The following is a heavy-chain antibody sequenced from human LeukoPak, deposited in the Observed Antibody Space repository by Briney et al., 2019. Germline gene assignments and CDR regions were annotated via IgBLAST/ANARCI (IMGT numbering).Heavy chain of an antibody. CDR1: GFTLSDHY. V-gene: IGHV3-72*01. D-gene: IGHD3-22*01. J-gene: IGHJ3*02. CDR3: ARGGVDYYDSSGYQDDAFDI. Sequence: GGSLRLSCAASGFTLSDHYMDWVRQAPGKGLEWVGRTRNKANSYSTEYAASVKGRFTISRDESKNSLYLQMNSLKTEDTAVYYCARGGVDYYDSSGYQDDAFDIWGQGTMVTVSS. CDR2: TRNKANSYST.